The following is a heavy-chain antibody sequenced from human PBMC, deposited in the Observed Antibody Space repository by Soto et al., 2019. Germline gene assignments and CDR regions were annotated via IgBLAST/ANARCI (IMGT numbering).Heavy chain of an antibody. Sequence: EVQLLESGGGLVQPGGSLRLSCAGSGFTFINYAMNWVRQAPGKGLEWVSSISGGGDATFFADSVRGRFTISRDNSKNTVNLQMNSLGVDDTAVYYCARKILGSTSRPNYWYFDLWGRGTLVTVSS. D-gene: IGHD2-2*01. CDR2: ISGGGDAT. J-gene: IGHJ2*01. CDR3: ARKILGSTSRPNYWYFDL. V-gene: IGHV3-23*01. CDR1: GFTFINYA.